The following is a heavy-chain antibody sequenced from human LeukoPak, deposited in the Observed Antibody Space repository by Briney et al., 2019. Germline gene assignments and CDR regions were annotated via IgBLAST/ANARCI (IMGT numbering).Heavy chain of an antibody. D-gene: IGHD6-13*01. Sequence: PGRSLRLSCAASGFTFDDYAMHWVRQAPGKGLEWVSGIRGSDSSTYYADSVKGRFTISRDNSKNTLYLQMNSLRVQDTAVYYCAKGLGAAGGKFDCWGQGTLVTVSS. J-gene: IGHJ4*02. CDR2: IRGSDSST. V-gene: IGHV3-23*01. CDR1: GFTFDDYA. CDR3: AKGLGAAGGKFDC.